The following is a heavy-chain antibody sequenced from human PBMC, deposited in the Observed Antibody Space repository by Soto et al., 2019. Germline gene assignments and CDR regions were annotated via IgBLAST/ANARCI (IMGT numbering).Heavy chain of an antibody. Sequence: QVQLQQWGAGLLKPSETLSITCGVYGGSFSGYYCSRIRQPPGKGLEWIGELNDSGSTNYNASLKSRVSISVDTSKNQFSLKLSSVTAPDTAVYYCARGRGGVQHWGQGTLVTVSS. CDR2: LNDSGST. CDR1: GGSFSGYY. D-gene: IGHD3-10*01. J-gene: IGHJ1*01. V-gene: IGHV4-34*01. CDR3: ARGRGGVQH.